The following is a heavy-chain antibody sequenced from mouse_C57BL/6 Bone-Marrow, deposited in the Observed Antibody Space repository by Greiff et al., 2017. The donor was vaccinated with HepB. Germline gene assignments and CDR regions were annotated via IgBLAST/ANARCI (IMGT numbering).Heavy chain of an antibody. J-gene: IGHJ4*01. CDR2: IYPGSGST. V-gene: IGHV1-55*01. CDR3: ARLRNDYDNDAMDY. CDR1: GYTFTSYW. D-gene: IGHD2-4*01. Sequence: QVQLQQPGAELVKPGASVKMSCKASGYTFTSYWITWVKQRPGQGLEWIGDIYPGSGSTNYNEKFKSKATLTVDTSSSTAYMQLSSLTSEDSAVYYCARLRNDYDNDAMDYWGQGTSVTVSS.